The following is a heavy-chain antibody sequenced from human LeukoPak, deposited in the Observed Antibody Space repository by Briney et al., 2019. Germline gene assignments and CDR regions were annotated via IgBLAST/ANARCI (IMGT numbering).Heavy chain of an antibody. CDR3: ARGPLLLWFGELFHNWFDP. D-gene: IGHD3-10*01. CDR1: GGSISTYY. J-gene: IGHJ5*02. V-gene: IGHV4-59*08. Sequence: SETLSLTCTVSGGSISTYYWSWIRQPPGEGLEWIGFIYHSGSTNYNPSLKSRVTISVDTSKNQFSLKLSSVTAADTAVYYCARGPLLLWFGELFHNWFDPWGQGTLVTVSS. CDR2: IYHSGST.